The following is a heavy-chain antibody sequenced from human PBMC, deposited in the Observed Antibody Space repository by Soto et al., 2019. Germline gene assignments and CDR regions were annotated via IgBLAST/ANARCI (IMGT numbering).Heavy chain of an antibody. CDR2: IYHSGST. CDR3: ARVPDR. J-gene: IGHJ5*02. Sequence: QLQLQEYGSGLVKPSQTLSLTCAVSGGSISSGGYSWSWIRQPPGKGLEWIGYIYHSGSTYYNPSLKSRVTISVDRSKTQFSLKLSSVTAADTAVYYCARVPDRWGQGTLVTVSS. D-gene: IGHD2-2*01. CDR1: GGSISSGGYS. V-gene: IGHV4-30-2*01.